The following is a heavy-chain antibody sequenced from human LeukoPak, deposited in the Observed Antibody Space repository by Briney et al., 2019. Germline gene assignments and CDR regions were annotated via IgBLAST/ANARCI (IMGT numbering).Heavy chain of an antibody. J-gene: IGHJ4*02. CDR3: ARARGSAGY. CDR2: ITITGIYI. Sequence: GGSLRLSCAASGFTFSSYSMNWVRQAPGKGLEWVSSITITGIYIYYADSVKGRFTISRDNAKNSLYLQMNSLRAEDTAVYYCARARGSAGYWGQGTLATVSS. D-gene: IGHD6-25*01. CDR1: GFTFSSYS. V-gene: IGHV3-21*01.